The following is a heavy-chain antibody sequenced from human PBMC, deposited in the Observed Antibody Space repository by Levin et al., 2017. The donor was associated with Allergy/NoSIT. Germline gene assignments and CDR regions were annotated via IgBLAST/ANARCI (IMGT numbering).Heavy chain of an antibody. CDR3: AKGGSFDL. D-gene: IGHD3-16*01. V-gene: IGHV3-30*18. CDR2: SSNDGHNQ. Sequence: PGGSLRLSCVVSGIKFSDFGFHWVRQAPGKGLEWVALSSNDGHNQFYGDSVKGRFTVSRDKSRNTLILQMDSLRSEDTAVYYCAKGGSFDLWGHGTPVTVSS. J-gene: IGHJ4*03. CDR1: GIKFSDFG.